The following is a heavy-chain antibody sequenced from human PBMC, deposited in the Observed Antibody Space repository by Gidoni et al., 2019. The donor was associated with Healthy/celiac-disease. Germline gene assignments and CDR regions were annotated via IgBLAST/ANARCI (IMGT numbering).Heavy chain of an antibody. CDR1: GGSFSGYY. CDR3: ARDRGDYGEYYYYYYGMDV. V-gene: IGHV4-34*01. CDR2: INHSGST. J-gene: IGHJ6*02. Sequence: QVQLQQWGAGLLKPSETLSLTRAVYGGSFSGYYRSWIRQPPGKGLEWIGEINHSGSTNYNPSLKSRVTISVDTSKNQFSLKLSSVTAADTAVYYCARDRGDYGEYYYYYYGMDVWGQGTTVTVSS. D-gene: IGHD4-17*01.